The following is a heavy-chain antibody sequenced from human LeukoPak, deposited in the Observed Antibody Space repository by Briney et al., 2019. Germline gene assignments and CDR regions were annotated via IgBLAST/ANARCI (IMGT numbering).Heavy chain of an antibody. CDR3: ARAVVTPPRILDY. CDR2: ISYDGSNK. J-gene: IGHJ4*02. V-gene: IGHV3-30*04. D-gene: IGHD4-23*01. CDR1: GFTFSSYA. Sequence: GRSLRLSCAASGFTFSSYAMHWVRQAPGKGLEWVAVISYDGSNKYYADSVKGRFTISRDNSKNTLYLQMNSLRAEDTAVYYCARAVVTPPRILDYWGQGTLVTVSS.